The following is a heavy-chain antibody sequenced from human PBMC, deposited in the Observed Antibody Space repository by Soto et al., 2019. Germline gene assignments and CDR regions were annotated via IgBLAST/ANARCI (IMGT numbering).Heavy chain of an antibody. J-gene: IGHJ4*02. D-gene: IGHD3-3*01. Sequence: GGSLRLSCAASGFTFSSYSMNWVRQAPGKGLEWVSYISSSSSTIYYADSVKGRFTISRDNAKNSLYLQMSSLRDEDTAAFYCARENDFWSGIAFDYWGQGSLVTVSS. CDR1: GFTFSSYS. V-gene: IGHV3-48*02. CDR2: ISSSSSTI. CDR3: ARENDFWSGIAFDY.